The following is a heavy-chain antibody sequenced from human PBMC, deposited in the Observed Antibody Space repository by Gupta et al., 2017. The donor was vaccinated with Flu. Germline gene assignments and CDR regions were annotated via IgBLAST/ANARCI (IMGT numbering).Heavy chain of an antibody. CDR3: ARRLVSRGNWFDP. CDR1: GFTFSSYW. Sequence: EVQLVESGGGLVQPGGSLRLSCAASGFTFSSYWMSWVRKAPGKGLEWVANIKQDGSGKDYVDSVKGRFTISRDNAKNSLYLQMNSLRAEDTAVYYCARRLVSRGNWFDPWGQGTLVTVSS. V-gene: IGHV3-7*01. J-gene: IGHJ5*02. CDR2: IKQDGSGK. D-gene: IGHD3-9*01.